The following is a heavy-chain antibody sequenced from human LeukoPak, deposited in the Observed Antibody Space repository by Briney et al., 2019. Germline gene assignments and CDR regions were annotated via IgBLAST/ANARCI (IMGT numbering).Heavy chain of an antibody. CDR1: GYSFTSYW. CDR2: IYPGDSDT. V-gene: IGHV5-51*01. J-gene: IGHJ4*02. Sequence: HGEPLKISCKGSGYSFTSYWIGWLRQMPGKGLEWMGNIYPGDSDTTYSPAFQGQVTISADKSITTAYLQWNSLKASDSGMYFCARRGYCGGGTCYGASLEYWGQGTLVTVSS. D-gene: IGHD2-15*01. CDR3: ARRGYCGGGTCYGASLEY.